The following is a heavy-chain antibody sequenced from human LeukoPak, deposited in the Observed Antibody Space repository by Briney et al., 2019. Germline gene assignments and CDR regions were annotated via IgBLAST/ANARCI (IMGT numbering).Heavy chain of an antibody. CDR2: IYYSGST. CDR1: GGSISSYY. Sequence: PSETLSLTCTVSGGSISSYYWSWIRQAPGKGLEWIGYIYYSGSTNYNPTLKTRVTISVATSKHQFSLELTSLTAAATAVYYCARHVSAYYSGMNVSSQGTTVTVSS. CDR3: ARHVSAYYSGMNV. V-gene: IGHV4-59*08. J-gene: IGHJ6*02.